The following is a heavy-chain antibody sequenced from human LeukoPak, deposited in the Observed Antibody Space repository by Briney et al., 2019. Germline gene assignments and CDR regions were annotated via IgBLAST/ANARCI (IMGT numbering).Heavy chain of an antibody. V-gene: IGHV3-66*01. CDR1: GFTVSSNY. Sequence: GGSLRLSCAASGFTVSSNYMSWVRQAPGKGLEWVSVIYSGGSTYYADSVKGGFTISRDNSKNTLYLQMNSLRAEDTAVYYCASLGSSTPGAYFDYWGQGTLVTVSS. D-gene: IGHD2-2*01. CDR3: ASLGSSTPGAYFDY. CDR2: IYSGGST. J-gene: IGHJ4*02.